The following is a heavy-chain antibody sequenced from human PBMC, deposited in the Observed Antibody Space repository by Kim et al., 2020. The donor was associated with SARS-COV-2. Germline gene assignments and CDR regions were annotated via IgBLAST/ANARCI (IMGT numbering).Heavy chain of an antibody. J-gene: IGHJ6*02. CDR3: ARGKNGLDV. V-gene: IGHV3-72*01. Sequence: YTIEYAASVKGRFTSSRDESTNSMYLQMNGLKTEDAGVYYCARGKNGLDVWGQGTTVTVSS. CDR2: YTI.